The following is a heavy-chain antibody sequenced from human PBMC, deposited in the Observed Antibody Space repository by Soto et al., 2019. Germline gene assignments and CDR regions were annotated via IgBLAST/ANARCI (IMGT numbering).Heavy chain of an antibody. Sequence: ASVKVSCKASGYTFTSYYMHWVRQAPGQGLEWMGIINPSGGSTSYAQKFQGRVTMTRDTSTSTVYMELSSLRSEDTAVYYCASIAGLAVAGKDAFDIWAQGTMVTVSS. V-gene: IGHV1-46*01. CDR2: INPSGGST. CDR3: ASIAGLAVAGKDAFDI. D-gene: IGHD6-19*01. J-gene: IGHJ3*02. CDR1: GYTFTSYY.